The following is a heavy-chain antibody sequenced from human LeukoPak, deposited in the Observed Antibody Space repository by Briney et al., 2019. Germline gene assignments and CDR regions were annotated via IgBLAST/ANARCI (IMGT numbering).Heavy chain of an antibody. CDR3: AKASVVLRYFDWLPSLGY. CDR2: ISGSGGST. V-gene: IGHV3-23*01. CDR1: GFTFSSYA. J-gene: IGHJ4*02. D-gene: IGHD3-9*01. Sequence: GGSLRLSCAASGFTFSSYAMSWARQAPGKGLEWVSAISGSGGSTYYADSVKGRFTISRDNSKNTLYLQMNSLRAEDTAVYYCAKASVVLRYFDWLPSLGYWGQGTLVTVSS.